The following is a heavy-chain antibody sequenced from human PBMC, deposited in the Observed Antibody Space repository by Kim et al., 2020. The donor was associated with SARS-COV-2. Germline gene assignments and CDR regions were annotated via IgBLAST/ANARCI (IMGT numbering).Heavy chain of an antibody. J-gene: IGHJ2*01. Sequence: SETLSLTCAVSGGSISSSNWWSWVRQPPGKGLEWIGEIYHSGSTNYNPSLKSRVTISVDKSKNQFSLKLSSVTAADTAVYYCASGNLGDYIWGSYRAGHFDLWGRGTLVTVSS. V-gene: IGHV4-4*02. CDR2: IYHSGST. CDR3: ASGNLGDYIWGSYRAGHFDL. CDR1: GGSISSSNW. D-gene: IGHD3-16*02.